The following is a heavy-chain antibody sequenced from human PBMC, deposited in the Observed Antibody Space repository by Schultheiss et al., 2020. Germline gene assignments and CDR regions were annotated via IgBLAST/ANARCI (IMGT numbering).Heavy chain of an antibody. D-gene: IGHD4-17*01. Sequence: GESLKISCAASGFTFSSYWMSWVRQAPGKGLEWVANINRDGTEKYYVDSVKGRFTISRDNAKNSLYLQMASLGSEDTAVYYCGRDGKTTTGARISGGQGTLVTVSS. CDR3: GRDGKTTTGARIS. CDR2: INRDGTEK. CDR1: GFTFSSYW. V-gene: IGHV3-7*01. J-gene: IGHJ4*02.